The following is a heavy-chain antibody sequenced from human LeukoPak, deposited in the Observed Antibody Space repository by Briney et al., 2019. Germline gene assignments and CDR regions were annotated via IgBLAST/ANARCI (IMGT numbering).Heavy chain of an antibody. CDR2: IHPNSGDT. CDR3: ARESFSGSGGLNWFAP. J-gene: IGHJ5*02. Sequence: GASVKVSCKASGYTFTGFHMHWVRQAPGQGLEWMGWIHPNSGDTSYTQKFQARVIMTRDTSINTAYMELRRLRYDDTAMYFCARESFSGSGGLNWFAPWGQGTLVTVSA. CDR1: GYTFTGFH. V-gene: IGHV1-2*02. D-gene: IGHD3-10*01.